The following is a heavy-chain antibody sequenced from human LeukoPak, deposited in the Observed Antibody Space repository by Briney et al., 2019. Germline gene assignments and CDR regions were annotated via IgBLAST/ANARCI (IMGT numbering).Heavy chain of an antibody. V-gene: IGHV4-38-2*02. J-gene: IGHJ4*02. CDR1: GYSISSGYY. CDR2: IYHSESS. D-gene: IGHD6-13*01. CDR3: ARSGSPYQLVHFDY. Sequence: PSETLSLTCTVSGYSISSGYYWGWIRQPPGKGLEWIGSIYHSESSYDNPSLKSRVTISVDTSENQFSLKLSSVTAADTAVYYCARSGSPYQLVHFDYWGQGTLVTVSS.